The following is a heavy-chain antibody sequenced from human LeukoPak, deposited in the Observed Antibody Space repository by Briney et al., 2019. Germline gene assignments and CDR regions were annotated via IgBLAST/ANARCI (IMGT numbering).Heavy chain of an antibody. V-gene: IGHV4-61*02. Sequence: SQTLSLTCTVSGGSISSGSYYWSWIRQPAGKGLEWIGRIYTSGSTNYNPSLKSRVTISVDTSKNQFSLKLSSVTAADTAVYYCARDVAYYYGSGTRGPSGGALDYWGQGTLVTVSS. D-gene: IGHD3-10*01. CDR1: GGSISSGSYY. CDR2: IYTSGST. J-gene: IGHJ4*02. CDR3: ARDVAYYYGSGTRGPSGGALDY.